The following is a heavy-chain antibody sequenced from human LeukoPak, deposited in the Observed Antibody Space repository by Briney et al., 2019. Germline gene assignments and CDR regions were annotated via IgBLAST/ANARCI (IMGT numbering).Heavy chain of an antibody. J-gene: IGHJ4*02. D-gene: IGHD1-26*01. CDR2: IYYSGST. CDR1: GGSMSSYY. CDR3: ARLYSGSYYEDAFDY. Sequence: SETLSLTCTVSGGSMSSYYWSWIRQPPGKGLEWIGYIYYSGSTKYNPSLKSRVTISVDTSKNQFSLKLSSVTAADTAVYYCARLYSGSYYEDAFDYWGQGTLVTVSS. V-gene: IGHV4-59*01.